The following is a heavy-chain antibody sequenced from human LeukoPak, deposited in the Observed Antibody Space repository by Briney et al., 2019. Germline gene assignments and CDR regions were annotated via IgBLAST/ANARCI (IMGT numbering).Heavy chain of an antibody. CDR3: ARGTPYYDILTGYYNL. J-gene: IGHJ4*02. CDR2: INHSGST. CDR1: GGSFNGYY. V-gene: IGHV4-34*01. Sequence: PSETLSLTCAVYGGSFNGYYWSWIRQPPGKGLEWIGEINHSGSTNYNPSLKSRVTISVDTSKNQFSLKLSSVTAADTAVYYCARGTPYYDILTGYYNLWGQGTLVTVSS. D-gene: IGHD3-9*01.